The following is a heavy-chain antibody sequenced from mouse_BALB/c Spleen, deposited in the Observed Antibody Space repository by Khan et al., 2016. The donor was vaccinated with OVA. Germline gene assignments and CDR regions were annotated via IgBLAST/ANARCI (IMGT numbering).Heavy chain of an antibody. J-gene: IGHJ2*01. CDR2: IYPGDSRT. CDR1: GYTFTNYW. D-gene: IGHD2-10*01. Sequence: QVQLQQSGAELVKPGASVRLSCKASGYTFTNYWIHWVSQRPGQGLEWIGEIYPGDSRTNFNEKFKRKSTLTVDKSSSTSYLQLSSLTSGDSAVYYCARNAYFDNYIDYWGQGTTLTVSS. V-gene: IGHV1S81*02. CDR3: ARNAYFDNYIDY.